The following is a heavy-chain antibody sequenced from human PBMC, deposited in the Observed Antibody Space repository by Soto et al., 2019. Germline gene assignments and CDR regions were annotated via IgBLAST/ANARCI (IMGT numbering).Heavy chain of an antibody. J-gene: IGHJ4*02. CDR1: GFTFSSYA. D-gene: IGHD4-17*01. Sequence: GGSLRLSCAASGFTFSSYAMSWVRQAPGKGLEWVSAISGSGGSTYYADSVKGRFTISRDNSKNTLYLQMNGLRAEDTAVYYCARGSAYSDYALEYWGQGTLVTVSS. V-gene: IGHV3-23*01. CDR3: ARGSAYSDYALEY. CDR2: ISGSGGST.